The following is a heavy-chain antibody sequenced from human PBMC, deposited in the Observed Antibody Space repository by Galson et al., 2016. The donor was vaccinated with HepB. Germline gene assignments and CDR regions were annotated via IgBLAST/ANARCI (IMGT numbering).Heavy chain of an antibody. V-gene: IGHV1-3*01. Sequence: SVKVSCKASGYTFTSYAMHWVRQAPGQRLEWMGWINAGNGNTKYSQKFQGRVTITRDTSASTAYMELRRLRSEDTAVYYCARDSGSPNWFDPWGQGTLVTVSS. J-gene: IGHJ5*02. CDR1: GYTFTSYA. D-gene: IGHD1-26*01. CDR2: INAGNGNT. CDR3: ARDSGSPNWFDP.